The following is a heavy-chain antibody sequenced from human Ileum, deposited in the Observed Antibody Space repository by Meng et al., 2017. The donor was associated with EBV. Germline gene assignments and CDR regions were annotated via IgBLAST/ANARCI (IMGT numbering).Heavy chain of an antibody. CDR2: MYPPGPT. CDR3: VRGGTYYLSY. J-gene: IGHJ4*02. Sequence: SGPVLVQRLVPRCFTWVFHGGCSWSCSWLSWVRQSPEKGLECIGEMYPPGPTYYNPSLMGRVSISIDKSKNQLSLKLNSVTAADTAVYYCVRGGTYYLSYWGQGSLVTVSS. CDR1: GGCSWSCSW. D-gene: IGHD1-26*01. V-gene: IGHV4/OR15-8*02.